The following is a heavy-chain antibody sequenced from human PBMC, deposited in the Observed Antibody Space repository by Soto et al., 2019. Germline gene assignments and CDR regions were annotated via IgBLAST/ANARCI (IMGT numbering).Heavy chain of an antibody. D-gene: IGHD3-16*01. CDR1: GFAFGDYW. CDR3: AKYFFGLGPWFDP. V-gene: IGHV3-7*01. J-gene: IGHJ5*02. CDR2: IKEDGTAK. Sequence: GGSLRLSCAASGFAFGDYWMIWVRQAPGKGLEWVANIKEDGTAKYYVDSVKGRFTISRDNAKNSLYLQMNSLRAEDTALYYCAKYFFGLGPWFDPWGQGTLVTV.